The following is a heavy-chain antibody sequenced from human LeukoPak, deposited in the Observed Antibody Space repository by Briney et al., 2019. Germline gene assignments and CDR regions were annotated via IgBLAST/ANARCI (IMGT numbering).Heavy chain of an antibody. CDR2: ISSSGSTI. CDR1: GFTFSSYE. CDR3: ARSVMDIVVVEAFDI. Sequence: GGSLRLSCAASGFTFSSYEMNLVRQAPGKGLEWVSYISSSGSTIYYADSVKGRFTISRDNAKNSLYLQMNSLRAEDTAVYYCARSVMDIVVVEAFDIWGQGTMVTVSS. V-gene: IGHV3-48*03. D-gene: IGHD2-15*01. J-gene: IGHJ3*02.